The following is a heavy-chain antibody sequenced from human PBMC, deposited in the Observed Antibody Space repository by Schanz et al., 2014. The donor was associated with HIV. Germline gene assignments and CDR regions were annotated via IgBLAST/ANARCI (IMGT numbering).Heavy chain of an antibody. CDR3: VRTRVVPAVTGHDFWFGP. D-gene: IGHD2-2*01. V-gene: IGHV4-31*03. J-gene: IGHJ5*02. CDR1: GGSISSGGYY. Sequence: QVQLQESGPGLVKPSQTLSLTCTVSGGSISSGGYYWSWIRQHPGEGLEWIGYIYYSGSTYNNPSLKSRVAFSVDTSKNQFSLKLTSLTAADTAVYYCVRTRVVPAVTGHDFWFGPWGQGTLVTVSS. CDR2: IYYSGST.